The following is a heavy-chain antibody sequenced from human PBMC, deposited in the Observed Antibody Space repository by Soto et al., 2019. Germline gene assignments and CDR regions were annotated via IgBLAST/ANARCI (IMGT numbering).Heavy chain of an antibody. D-gene: IGHD2-21*02. CDR2: INHSAST. CDR3: AGHLPYCGGDCYSLDY. CDR1: GGYFIGYY. V-gene: IGHV4-34*01. J-gene: IGHJ4*02. Sequence: PSETLSLTCAVDGGYFIGYYLTWIRKPPGTGLEWIGEINHSASTNYSPSLKSRVTISVDTSKNQFSLNLSSVTAADTAVYYCAGHLPYCGGDCYSLDYWGQGTLVTVSS.